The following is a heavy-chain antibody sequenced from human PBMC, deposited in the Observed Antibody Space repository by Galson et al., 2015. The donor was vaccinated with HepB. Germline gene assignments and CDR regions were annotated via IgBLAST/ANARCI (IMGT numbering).Heavy chain of an antibody. CDR1: GYSFTSYW. V-gene: IGHV5-10-1*01. CDR3: ARRVIGSYLSPAFDI. Sequence: QSGAEVKKPGESLRISCKGSGYSFTSYWISWVRQMPGKGLEWMGRIDPSDSYTNYSPSFQGHVTISADKSISTAYLQWSSLKASDTAMYYCARRVIGSYLSPAFDIWGQGTMVTVSS. J-gene: IGHJ3*02. CDR2: IDPSDSYT. D-gene: IGHD1-26*01.